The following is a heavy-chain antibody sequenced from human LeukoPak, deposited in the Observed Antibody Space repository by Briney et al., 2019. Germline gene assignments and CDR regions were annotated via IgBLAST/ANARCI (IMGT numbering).Heavy chain of an antibody. CDR3: SRENGAFSPFGY. J-gene: IGHJ4*02. CDR2: VSLSGLT. V-gene: IGHV4-4*02. Sequence: SETLSLTCGVSGGSITSTNWWSWVRQPPGQGLEWIGEVSLSGLTNYNPSLSSRVIMALDTSKNHLSLHLTSVTAADTAVYYCSRENGAFSPFGYWGQGYLVTVLS. CDR1: GGSITSTNW. D-gene: IGHD2-8*01.